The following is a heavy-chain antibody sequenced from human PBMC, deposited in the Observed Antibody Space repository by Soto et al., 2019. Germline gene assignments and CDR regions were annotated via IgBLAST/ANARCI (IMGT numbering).Heavy chain of an antibody. Sequence: SVKVSCKASGGTFSSYAISWVRQAPGQGLEWMGGIIPTFGTANCAQKFQGRVTITADESTSTAYMELSSLRSEDTAVYYCARRITSDFWSGYYRYYYYYGMDVWGQGTTVTVSS. V-gene: IGHV1-69*13. CDR2: IIPTFGTA. J-gene: IGHJ6*02. CDR1: GGTFSSYA. CDR3: ARRITSDFWSGYYRYYYYYGMDV. D-gene: IGHD3-3*01.